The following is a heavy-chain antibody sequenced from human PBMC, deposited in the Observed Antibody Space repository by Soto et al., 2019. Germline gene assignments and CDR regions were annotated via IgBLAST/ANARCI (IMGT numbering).Heavy chain of an antibody. CDR1: GFTVSSNY. V-gene: IGHV3-53*01. J-gene: IGHJ4*02. CDR2: IYSGGST. Sequence: LRLSCAASGFTVSSNYMSWVRQAPGKGLEWVSVIYSGGSTYYADSVKGRFTISRDNSKNTLYLQMNSLRAEDTAVYYCARVSYGDYVGWGQGTLVTVSS. D-gene: IGHD4-17*01. CDR3: ARVSYGDYVG.